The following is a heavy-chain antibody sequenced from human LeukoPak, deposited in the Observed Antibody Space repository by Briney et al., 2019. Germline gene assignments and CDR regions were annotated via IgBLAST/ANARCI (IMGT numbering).Heavy chain of an antibody. J-gene: IGHJ5*01. CDR2: ISSTSAYI. CDR3: ARVAVAGPTGWFDS. D-gene: IGHD6-19*01. CDR1: GFALRSYT. Sequence: PGGSLRLSCAASGFALRSYTVTWVRQAPGKGLEWVSSISSTSAYIYYAESVKGRFSISRDNVDNVVRLQMSSLTNEDTAVYYCARVAVAGPTGWFDSWGQGTLVTVSS. V-gene: IGHV3-21*01.